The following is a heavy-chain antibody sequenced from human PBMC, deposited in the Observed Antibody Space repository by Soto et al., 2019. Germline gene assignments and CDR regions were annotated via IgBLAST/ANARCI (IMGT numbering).Heavy chain of an antibody. Sequence: QVQLQESGPGLVKPSETLSLTCTVSGGSVSSGSYYWSWIRQPPGKGLEWIGYIYYSGSTNYNPSLKSRGTISVDTSKNQFSLKLSSVTAADTAVYYCARDDAGYERPFDHWGQGTLVTVSS. CDR3: ARDDAGYERPFDH. CDR2: IYYSGST. D-gene: IGHD2-2*01. J-gene: IGHJ4*02. CDR1: GGSVSSGSYY. V-gene: IGHV4-61*01.